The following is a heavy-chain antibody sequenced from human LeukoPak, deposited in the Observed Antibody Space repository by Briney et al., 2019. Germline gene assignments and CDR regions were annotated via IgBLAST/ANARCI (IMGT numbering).Heavy chain of an antibody. D-gene: IGHD4-17*01. J-gene: IGHJ3*02. CDR3: ARDTLIDYGDYVAIDAFDI. Sequence: PGGSLRLSCAASEFIFSSYEMNWVRQAPGKGLEWVSYISSSSSTIYYADSVKGRFTISRDNAKNSLYLQMNRLRAEDTALYYCARDTLIDYGDYVAIDAFDIWGQGTMVTVSS. CDR2: ISSSSSTI. V-gene: IGHV3-48*03. CDR1: EFIFSSYE.